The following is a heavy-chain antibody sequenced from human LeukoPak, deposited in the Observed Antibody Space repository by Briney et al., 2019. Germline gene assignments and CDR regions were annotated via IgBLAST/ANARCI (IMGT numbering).Heavy chain of an antibody. V-gene: IGHV1-2*02. Sequence: ASVKVSCKASGYTFTGYYMHWVRQAPGQGLEWMGWINPNSGGTNYAQKFQGRVTMTRDTSISTAYMELSRLRSDDTAVYYCAREPRGTVTIPYYYYYMDVWGKGTTVTVSS. CDR1: GYTFTGYY. D-gene: IGHD4-17*01. CDR2: INPNSGGT. J-gene: IGHJ6*03. CDR3: AREPRGTVTIPYYYYYMDV.